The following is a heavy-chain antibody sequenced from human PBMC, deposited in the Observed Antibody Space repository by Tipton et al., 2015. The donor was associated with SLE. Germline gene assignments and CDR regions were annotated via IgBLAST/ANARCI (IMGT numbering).Heavy chain of an antibody. J-gene: IGHJ3*02. CDR3: AKESHAFDI. CDR2: ISGSGGST. CDR1: GYSISSGYY. V-gene: IGHV3-23*01. Sequence: LSLTCTVSGYSISSGYYWGWIRQLPGKGLEWVSAISGSGGSTYYADSVKGRFTISRDNSKNTLYLQMNSLRAEDTAVYYCAKESHAFDIWGQGTMVTVSS.